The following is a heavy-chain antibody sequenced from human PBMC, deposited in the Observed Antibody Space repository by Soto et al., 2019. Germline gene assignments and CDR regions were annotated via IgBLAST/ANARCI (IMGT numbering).Heavy chain of an antibody. J-gene: IGHJ3*02. CDR2: IIPIFGTA. Sequence: QVQLVQSGAEVKKPGSSVKVSCKSSGGTFSSYAISWVRQAPGQGLEWMGGIIPIFGTANYAQKFQGRVTITADETTSTAYMAVSSLRSEDTAVYYCARDSIVVVTAIRGAFDIWGQGTMVTVSS. CDR1: GGTFSSYA. V-gene: IGHV1-69*01. CDR3: ARDSIVVVTAIRGAFDI. D-gene: IGHD2-21*02.